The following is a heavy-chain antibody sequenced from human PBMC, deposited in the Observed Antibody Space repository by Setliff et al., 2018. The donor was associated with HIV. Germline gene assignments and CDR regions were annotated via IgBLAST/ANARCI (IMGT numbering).Heavy chain of an antibody. J-gene: IGHJ4*02. Sequence: TSETLSLTCAVYGGSFSSYYWSWIRQPPGKGLEWIGEINHGGSTNYNPSLKSRVTISVDTSKNQFSLKVSSVTAADTAVYYCARERSLITNRRYFDSWGQGTLVTVSS. V-gene: IGHV4-34*01. CDR2: INHGGST. CDR1: GGSFSSYY. D-gene: IGHD1-1*01. CDR3: ARERSLITNRRYFDS.